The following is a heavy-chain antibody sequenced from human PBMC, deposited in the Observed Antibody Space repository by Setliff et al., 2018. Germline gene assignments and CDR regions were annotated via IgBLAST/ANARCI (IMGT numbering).Heavy chain of an antibody. CDR3: ARVQQLGTFDY. CDR1: GGTFSSYA. Sequence: SVKVSCKASGGTFSSYAISWVRQAPGQGLEWMGGIILIFGTANYAQKFQGRVTITADESTSTAFMELSSLRSEDTAVYYCARVQQLGTFDYWGQGTLVTVSS. V-gene: IGHV1-69*13. CDR2: IILIFGTA. J-gene: IGHJ4*02. D-gene: IGHD6-13*01.